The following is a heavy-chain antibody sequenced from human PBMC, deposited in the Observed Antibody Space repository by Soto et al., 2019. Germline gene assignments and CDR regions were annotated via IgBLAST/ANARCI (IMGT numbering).Heavy chain of an antibody. CDR3: ARDLGSSIPYGGYYYYGMDV. J-gene: IGHJ6*02. CDR1: GFTFSSYG. Sequence: GGXLRLSCAASGFTFSSYGMHWVRQAPGKGLEWVAVIWYDGSNKYYADSVKGRFTISRDNSKNTLYLQMNSLRAEDTAVYYCARDLGSSIPYGGYYYYGMDVWGQGTTVTVSS. CDR2: IWYDGSNK. V-gene: IGHV3-33*01. D-gene: IGHD2-15*01.